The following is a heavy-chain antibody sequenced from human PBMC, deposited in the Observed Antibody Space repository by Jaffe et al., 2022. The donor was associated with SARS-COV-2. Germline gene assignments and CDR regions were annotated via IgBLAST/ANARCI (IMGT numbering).Heavy chain of an antibody. CDR2: IWYDGINK. CDR1: GFTFSTYG. J-gene: IGHJ4*02. Sequence: QVQLVESGGGVVQPGGSLRLSCAASGFTFSTYGMHWVRQAPGKGLEWVAIIWYDGINKYYGDSVKGRFTISRDNSKDTLYLQMNSLRAEDTAVYYCARGFYYDSSATPPSDHWGQGTLVTVSS. V-gene: IGHV3-33*01. D-gene: IGHD3-22*01. CDR3: ARGFYYDSSATPPSDH.